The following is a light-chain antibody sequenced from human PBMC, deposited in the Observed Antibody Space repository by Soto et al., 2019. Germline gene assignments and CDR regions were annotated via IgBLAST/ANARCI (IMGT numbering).Light chain of an antibody. CDR1: QTLLHSNGYNY. V-gene: IGKV2-28*01. J-gene: IGKJ4*01. CDR2: LGS. CDR3: MQALQTPT. Sequence: DIVMTQSPLSLPVTPGEPASISCRSSQTLLHSNGYNYLDWYLQKPVQSPQLLIYLGSSRASGVPDRFSGSGSGTDFTLKISRVEAEDVGFYYCMQALQTPTFGGGTKVEIK.